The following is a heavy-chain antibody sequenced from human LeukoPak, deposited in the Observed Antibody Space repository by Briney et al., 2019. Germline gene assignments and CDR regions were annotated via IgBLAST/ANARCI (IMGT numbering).Heavy chain of an antibody. CDR2: ISGSSGST. D-gene: IGHD6-13*01. V-gene: IGHV3-23*01. Sequence: GGSLRLSCAASGFTFSSYAMSWVRQAPGKGLEWVSAISGSSGSTYYADSVKGRFSISRDNSKNTLYLQMNSLRAGDTAVYYCAKDYSSSWYPYFDYWGQGTLVTVSS. CDR1: GFTFSSYA. J-gene: IGHJ4*02. CDR3: AKDYSSSWYPYFDY.